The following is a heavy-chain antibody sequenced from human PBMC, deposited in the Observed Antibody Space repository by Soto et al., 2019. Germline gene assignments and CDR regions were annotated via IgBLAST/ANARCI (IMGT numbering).Heavy chain of an antibody. V-gene: IGHV1-3*01. CDR1: GYTFTSYA. CDR3: ARVHDYGVEFDY. J-gene: IGHJ4*02. D-gene: IGHD4-17*01. CDR2: INAGNGNT. Sequence: GASVKVSCKASGYTFTSYAMHWVRQAPGQRLEWMGWINAGNGNTKYSQKFQGRVTITRDTSASTAYMELSSLRSEDTAVYYCARVHDYGVEFDYWGQGTLVTVSS.